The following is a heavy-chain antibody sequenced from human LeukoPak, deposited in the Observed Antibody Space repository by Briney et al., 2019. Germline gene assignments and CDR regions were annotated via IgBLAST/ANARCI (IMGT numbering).Heavy chain of an antibody. D-gene: IGHD3-22*01. V-gene: IGHV1-18*01. Sequence: ASVKVSSKASGYTFTSYGISWVRQAPGQGLEWMGWISAYNGNTNYAQKLQGRVTMTTDTSTSTAYMELRSLRSDDTAVYYCARSYDSSGYWKARFDYWGQGTLVTVSS. CDR3: ARSYDSSGYWKARFDY. J-gene: IGHJ4*02. CDR2: ISAYNGNT. CDR1: GYTFTSYG.